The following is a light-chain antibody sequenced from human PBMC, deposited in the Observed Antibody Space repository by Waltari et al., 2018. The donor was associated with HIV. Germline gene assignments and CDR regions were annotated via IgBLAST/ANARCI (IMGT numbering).Light chain of an antibody. V-gene: IGLV3-1*01. Sequence: SDLTQPPSVSVSPGQTARITCSGHRMADKCHCWYQQKPGHPPLLLIYEDNKRPSGIPDRFSGSIAGNTATLTISGTQTLEEGDYYCQAWDSNSNVFGPGTTVTVL. J-gene: IGLJ1*01. CDR3: QAWDSNSNV. CDR2: EDN. CDR1: RMADKC.